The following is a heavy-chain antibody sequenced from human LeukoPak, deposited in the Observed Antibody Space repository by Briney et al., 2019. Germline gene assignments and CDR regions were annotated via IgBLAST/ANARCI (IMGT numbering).Heavy chain of an antibody. J-gene: IGHJ5*02. V-gene: IGHV4-4*02. Sequence: SGTLSLTCAVSGGSISSSNWWSWVRQPPGKGLEWIGEIYHSGSTNYNPSLKSRVNISVDTSKNQFSLKLSSVTAADTAVYYCARRGPPRTMLRGVKSGWFDPWGQGTLVTVSS. CDR3: ARRGPPRTMLRGVKSGWFDP. CDR2: IYHSGST. CDR1: GGSISSSNW. D-gene: IGHD3-10*01.